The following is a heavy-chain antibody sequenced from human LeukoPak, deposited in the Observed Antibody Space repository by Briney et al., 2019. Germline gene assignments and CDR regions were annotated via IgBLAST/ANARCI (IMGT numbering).Heavy chain of an antibody. J-gene: IGHJ4*02. CDR1: GYTFSGCY. D-gene: IGHD2-21*01. CDR3: ARSHRGRIIPVVVTADY. Sequence: ASVKVSCKASGYTFSGCYMHWVRQAPGQGLEWMGWINPNSGGTSYAQKFQGRVTMTRDTSISTAYMELSRLRSDDTAVYYCARSHRGRIIPVVVTADYWGQGTLVTVSS. V-gene: IGHV1-2*02. CDR2: INPNSGGT.